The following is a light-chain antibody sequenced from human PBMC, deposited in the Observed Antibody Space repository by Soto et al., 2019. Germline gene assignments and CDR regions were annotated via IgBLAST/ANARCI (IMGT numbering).Light chain of an antibody. Sequence: QSVLTQPPSASETPGQTVSISCSGSNSNIASNTVNRYQHLPGTAPKLLIYYNNQRPSGVPDRFSGSKSGTSASPAISGLQSEDESDYYCAAWDDTLKRYVFGTGTKVTVL. CDR2: YNN. CDR3: AAWDDTLKRYV. J-gene: IGLJ1*01. V-gene: IGLV1-44*01. CDR1: NSNIASNT.